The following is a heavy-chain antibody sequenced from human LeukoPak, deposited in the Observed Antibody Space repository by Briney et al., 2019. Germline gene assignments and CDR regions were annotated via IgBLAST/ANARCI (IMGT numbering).Heavy chain of an antibody. Sequence: SETLSLTCTVSGGSISSSSYYWGWLRQPPGKGLEWIGSIYYSGSTYYNPSLKSRVTISVDTSKNQFSLKLSSVTAADTVVYYCASLSAYSSSSVDYWGQGTLVTVSS. CDR2: IYYSGST. CDR3: ASLSAYSSSSVDY. CDR1: GGSISSSSYY. D-gene: IGHD6-6*01. V-gene: IGHV4-39*01. J-gene: IGHJ4*02.